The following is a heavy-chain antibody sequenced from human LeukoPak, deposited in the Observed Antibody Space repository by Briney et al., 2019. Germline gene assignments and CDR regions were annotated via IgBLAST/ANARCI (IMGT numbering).Heavy chain of an antibody. CDR2: IYYSGRS. Sequence: PSETLSLTCTVSGGSIRSSSYYWRWNSQPPGKGLEWIWTIYYSGRSYYNPSRKSRVTIYVDTSKNQFSLKLRSVNAADTAVFYCARHIQGWGYDSSAYPGAVDIWGQGTMVTVSS. CDR1: GGSIRSSSYY. J-gene: IGHJ3*02. V-gene: IGHV4-39*01. D-gene: IGHD3-22*01. CDR3: ARHIQGWGYDSSAYPGAVDI.